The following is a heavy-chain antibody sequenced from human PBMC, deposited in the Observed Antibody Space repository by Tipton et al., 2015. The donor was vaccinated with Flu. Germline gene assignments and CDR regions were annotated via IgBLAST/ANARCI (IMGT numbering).Heavy chain of an antibody. CDR2: IYYTGYP. CDR1: GGSISSSSHY. D-gene: IGHD3-16*01. V-gene: IGHV4-39*07. Sequence: TLSLTCTVSGGSISSSSHYWGWIRQAPGRGLEWVGSIYYTGYPYYNSSLKSRLAMSIDTSKKQFSLRLSSVTAADTAVYYCAREWGDAFDIWGQGTMVTVSS. J-gene: IGHJ3*02. CDR3: AREWGDAFDI.